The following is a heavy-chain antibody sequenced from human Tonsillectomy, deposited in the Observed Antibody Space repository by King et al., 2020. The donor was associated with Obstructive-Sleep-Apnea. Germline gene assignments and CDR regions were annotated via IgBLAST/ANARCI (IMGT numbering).Heavy chain of an antibody. V-gene: IGHV3-23*04. CDR2: ISGSGGST. J-gene: IGHJ6*02. CDR1: GFTFSSYA. Sequence: DVQLVESGGGLVQPGGSLRLSCAASGFTFSSYAMSWVRQAPGKGLEWVSAISGSGGSTYYADSVKGRFTISRDNSKNTLYLQMNSLRAEDTAVYYCAKALYGGSSGYSYGMDVSGQGTTFTVSS. D-gene: IGHD4-23*01. CDR3: AKALYGGSSGYSYGMDV.